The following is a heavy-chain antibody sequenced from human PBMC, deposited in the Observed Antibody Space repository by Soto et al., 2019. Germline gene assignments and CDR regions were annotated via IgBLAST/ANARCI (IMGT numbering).Heavy chain of an antibody. Sequence: SETLSLTCTVSGGSISSGGYYWSWIRQHPGKGLEWIGYIYYSGSTYYNPSLKSRVTISVDTSKNQFSLKLSSVTAADTAVYYCARDAVEGAARCCWFDPWGQGTLVTVSS. CDR2: IYYSGST. CDR1: GGSISSGGYY. CDR3: ARDAVEGAARCCWFDP. D-gene: IGHD6-6*01. J-gene: IGHJ5*02. V-gene: IGHV4-31*03.